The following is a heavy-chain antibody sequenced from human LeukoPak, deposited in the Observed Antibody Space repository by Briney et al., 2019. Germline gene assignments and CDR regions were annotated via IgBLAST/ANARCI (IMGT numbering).Heavy chain of an antibody. CDR2: ISSSSSYI. D-gene: IGHD4-17*01. J-gene: IGHJ4*02. CDR3: ARDSTAARCGY. CDR1: GFTFSSYS. Sequence: GGSLRLSCAASGFTFSSYSMTWVRQAPGKGLEWVSSISSSSSYIYYADSVKGRFTISRDNAKNSLYLQMSSLRAEDTAVYYCARDSTAARCGYWGQGTLVTVSS. V-gene: IGHV3-21*01.